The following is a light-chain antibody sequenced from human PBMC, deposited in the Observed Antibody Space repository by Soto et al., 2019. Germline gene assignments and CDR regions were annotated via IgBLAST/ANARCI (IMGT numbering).Light chain of an antibody. Sequence: EIVLTQSPGTLSLSPGERATLSCRASQSVSSNLAWYQQTPGQAPRLLIYGASTRATGIPARFSGSGSGTEFTLTISSLQSEDFAVYYCQQYNNWPPLTFGGGTKVDIK. J-gene: IGKJ4*01. CDR2: GAS. V-gene: IGKV3-15*01. CDR3: QQYNNWPPLT. CDR1: QSVSSN.